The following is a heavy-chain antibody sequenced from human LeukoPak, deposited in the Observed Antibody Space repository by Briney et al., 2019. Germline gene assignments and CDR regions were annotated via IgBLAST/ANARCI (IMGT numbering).Heavy chain of an antibody. Sequence: GSLRLSCAASGFTFSNYAMSWVRQAPGKGLEWVSVISGSGGGTYYAEPVKGRFTISRDNSKNTLYLQMNSLRAEDTAIYYCAKDLIVGATADVFDIWGQGTMVTV. CDR2: ISGSGGGT. CDR3: AKDLIVGATADVFDI. J-gene: IGHJ3*02. V-gene: IGHV3-23*01. D-gene: IGHD1-26*01. CDR1: GFTFSNYA.